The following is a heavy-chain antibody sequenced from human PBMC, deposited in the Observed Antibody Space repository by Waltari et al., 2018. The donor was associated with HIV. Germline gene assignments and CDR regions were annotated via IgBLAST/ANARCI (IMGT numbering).Heavy chain of an antibody. J-gene: IGHJ4*02. D-gene: IGHD3-10*01. Sequence: QVQLQESGPGLVKPSQTLSLTCTVSGGSISRGGYYWIWIRQHPGKGLEWIGYIYYSGSTYYNPSLKSRISISVDTSKNQFSLKLSSVTAADTAVYYCARGFTLVRGVIITKGFDYWGQGTLVTVSS. V-gene: IGHV4-31*03. CDR2: IYYSGST. CDR3: ARGFTLVRGVIITKGFDY. CDR1: GGSISRGGYY.